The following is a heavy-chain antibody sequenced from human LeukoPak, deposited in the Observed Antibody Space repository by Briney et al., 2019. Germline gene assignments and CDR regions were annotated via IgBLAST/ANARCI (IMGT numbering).Heavy chain of an antibody. Sequence: SETLSLTCTVSGASISSGGYYWSWIRQHPGKGLEWIGYIFYSGSTYYNPSLKSRVTISVDTSKNQFSLKLSSVTAADTAVYYCARDRNYYGPPYYYGMDVWGQGTTVTVSS. V-gene: IGHV4-31*03. J-gene: IGHJ6*02. CDR3: ARDRNYYGPPYYYGMDV. D-gene: IGHD3-22*01. CDR2: IFYSGST. CDR1: GASISSGGYY.